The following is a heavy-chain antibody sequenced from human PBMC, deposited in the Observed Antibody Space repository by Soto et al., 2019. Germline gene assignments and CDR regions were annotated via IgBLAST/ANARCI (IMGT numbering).Heavy chain of an antibody. CDR2: MWYDGANE. CDR1: GFTFSTYG. Sequence: SLRLTCAASGFTFSTYGMHGWLQAPGKGLEGLAGMWYDGANEKYAESVNSRFTISIDNSKSTLYLQLNSLRAEDTAVYYCARTGCSSSTCTSDLVGATTIDYWGHGTPVTVSS. J-gene: IGHJ4*01. D-gene: IGHD2-2*01. V-gene: IGHV3-33*01. CDR3: ARTGCSSSTCTSDLVGATTIDY.